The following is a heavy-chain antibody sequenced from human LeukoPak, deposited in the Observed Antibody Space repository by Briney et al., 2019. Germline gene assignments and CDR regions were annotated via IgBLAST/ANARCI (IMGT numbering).Heavy chain of an antibody. D-gene: IGHD5-12*01. J-gene: IGHJ6*03. CDR1: GFTFSTYA. CDR3: VKDSSITQYYFYYMDV. Sequence: GGSLRLSCAASGFTFSTYAMNWVRQAPGKGLEWVSVISHSGAITDYADSVKGRFTISRDNSKNTLYLQMNSLRAEDTAVYYCVKDSSITQYYFYYMDVWGKGTTVTVPS. V-gene: IGHV3-23*01. CDR2: ISHSGAIT.